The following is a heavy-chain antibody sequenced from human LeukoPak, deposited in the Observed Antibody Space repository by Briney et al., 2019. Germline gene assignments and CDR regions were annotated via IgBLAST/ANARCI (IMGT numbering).Heavy chain of an antibody. J-gene: IGHJ6*02. Sequence: GGSLRLSCAASGFTFSSYAMSWVRQAPGKGLQWVSGISGSGATTYYGDSVKGRFTISRDNSKNTLYLQMNSMRAEDTAVYYCAKVRDCSSTSCYRIRGMDVWGQGTTVTASS. CDR3: AKVRDCSSTSCYRIRGMDV. D-gene: IGHD2-2*01. V-gene: IGHV3-23*01. CDR2: ISGSGATT. CDR1: GFTFSSYA.